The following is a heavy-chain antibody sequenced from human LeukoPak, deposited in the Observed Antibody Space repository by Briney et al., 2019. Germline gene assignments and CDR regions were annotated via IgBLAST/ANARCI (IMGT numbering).Heavy chain of an antibody. Sequence: ASVKVSCKVSGYTLTELSMHWVRQAPGKGLEWMGGFDPEDGETIYAQKLQGRVTMTEDTSTDTAYMELSSLRSEDTAVYYCATEIWFGELLGGNWFDPWGQGTLVTVSS. V-gene: IGHV1-24*01. CDR3: ATEIWFGELLGGNWFDP. CDR1: GYTLTELS. D-gene: IGHD3-10*01. J-gene: IGHJ5*02. CDR2: FDPEDGET.